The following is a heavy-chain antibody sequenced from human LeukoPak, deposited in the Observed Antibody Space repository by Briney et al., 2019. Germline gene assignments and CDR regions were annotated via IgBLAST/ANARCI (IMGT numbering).Heavy chain of an antibody. D-gene: IGHD3-10*01. Sequence: ASVKVSCKASGYTFTSYGISWVRQAPGQGLEWMGWISAYNGNTNYAQKLQGRVTMTTDTSTSTAYMELRSLRSDDTAVYYCARALLTMVRGAPGYFDYWGQGTLVTVSS. CDR3: ARALLTMVRGAPGYFDY. CDR1: GYTFTSYG. J-gene: IGHJ4*02. V-gene: IGHV1-18*01. CDR2: ISAYNGNT.